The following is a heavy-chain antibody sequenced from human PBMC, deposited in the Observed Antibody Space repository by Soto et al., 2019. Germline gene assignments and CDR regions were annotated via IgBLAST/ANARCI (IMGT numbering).Heavy chain of an antibody. J-gene: IGHJ4*02. D-gene: IGHD3-22*01. CDR2: ISYDGSNK. V-gene: IGHV3-30*18. CDR3: AKDQGSSGYGPLDY. CDR1: GFTFSSYG. Sequence: GGSLRLSCAASGFTFSSYGMHWVRQAPGKGLEWVAVISYDGSNKYYADSVKGRFTISRDNSKNTLYLQMNSLRAEDTAVYYCAKDQGSSGYGPLDYWGQGTLVTVSS.